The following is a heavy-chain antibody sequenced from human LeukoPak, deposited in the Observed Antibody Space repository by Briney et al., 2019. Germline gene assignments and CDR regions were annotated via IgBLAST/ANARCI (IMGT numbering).Heavy chain of an antibody. V-gene: IGHV3-7*01. J-gene: IGHJ6*02. CDR3: AKVDV. CDR2: IKQDGSEK. Sequence: GGSLRLSCAVSGFSISNYWMTWVRQAPGKGLEWVANIKQDGSEKNYVDSVKGRFTTSRDNAKNSVFLQMNSLRVEDTAVYYCAKVDVWGQGTTVTVSS. CDR1: GFSISNYW.